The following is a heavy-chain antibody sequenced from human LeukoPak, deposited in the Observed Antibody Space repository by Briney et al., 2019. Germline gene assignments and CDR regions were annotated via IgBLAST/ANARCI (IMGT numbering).Heavy chain of an antibody. V-gene: IGHV3-7*01. Sequence: GGSLRLSRAASRFTFNTYWMSWVRQAPGKGLEWVATIKRDGTEKYYVDPVKGRFTISRDNTKNSLYLQMNSLRVEDTAVYYCARLLGDRTIYDYWGQGALVTVSS. D-gene: IGHD3-16*01. J-gene: IGHJ4*02. CDR2: IKRDGTEK. CDR3: ARLLGDRTIYDY. CDR1: RFTFNTYW.